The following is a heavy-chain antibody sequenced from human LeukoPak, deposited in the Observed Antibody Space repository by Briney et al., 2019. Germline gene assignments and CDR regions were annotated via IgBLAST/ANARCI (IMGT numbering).Heavy chain of an antibody. D-gene: IGHD4-11*01. Sequence: ASVKVSCKASGYTFTSYYMHWVRQAPGQGLEWMGIINPSGGSTSYAQKFQGRVTMTRDTSTSTVYMELSGLRSEDTAVYYCAGEGTTQFDYWGQGTLVTVSS. V-gene: IGHV1-46*01. CDR2: INPSGGST. CDR3: AGEGTTQFDY. J-gene: IGHJ4*02. CDR1: GYTFTSYY.